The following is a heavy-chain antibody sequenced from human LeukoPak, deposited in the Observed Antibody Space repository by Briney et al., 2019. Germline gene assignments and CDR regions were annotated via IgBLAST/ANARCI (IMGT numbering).Heavy chain of an antibody. Sequence: SETLSLTCTVSGGSISSSSYYWGWIRQHPGKGLEWIGYIYYSGSTYYNPSLKSRVTISVDTSKNQFSLKLSSVTAADTAVYYCARDLRVRGVIITGDAFDIWGQGTMVTVSS. CDR1: GGSISSSSYY. CDR2: IYYSGST. CDR3: ARDLRVRGVIITGDAFDI. V-gene: IGHV4-31*03. D-gene: IGHD3-10*01. J-gene: IGHJ3*02.